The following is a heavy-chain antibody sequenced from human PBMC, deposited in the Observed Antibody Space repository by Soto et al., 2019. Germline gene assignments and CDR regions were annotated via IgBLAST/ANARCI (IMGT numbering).Heavy chain of an antibody. V-gene: IGHV3-7*01. J-gene: IGHJ6*03. CDR2: IKQDGSEK. CDR3: ATGVVPAAMLTRFDYYYYMDV. Sequence: GGSLRLSCAASGFTFSSYWMSWVRQAPGKGLEWVANIKQDGSEKYYVDSVKGGFTISRDNAKNSLYLQMNSLRAEDTAVYYCATGVVPAAMLTRFDYYYYMDVWGKGTTVTVSS. D-gene: IGHD2-2*01. CDR1: GFTFSSYW.